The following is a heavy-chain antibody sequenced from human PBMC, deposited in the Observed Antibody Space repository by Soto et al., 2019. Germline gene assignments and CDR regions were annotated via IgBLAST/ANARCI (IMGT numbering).Heavy chain of an antibody. D-gene: IGHD3-16*02. Sequence: ASVKVSCKASGYTFTSYGISWVRQAPGQGLEWMGWISAYNGNTNYAQKLQGRVTMTTDTSTSTAYMELRSLRSDDTAVYYCARGLNMITFGGVIPWSNWFDPWGQGTLVTVSS. CDR1: GYTFTSYG. CDR2: ISAYNGNT. CDR3: ARGLNMITFGGVIPWSNWFDP. V-gene: IGHV1-18*01. J-gene: IGHJ5*02.